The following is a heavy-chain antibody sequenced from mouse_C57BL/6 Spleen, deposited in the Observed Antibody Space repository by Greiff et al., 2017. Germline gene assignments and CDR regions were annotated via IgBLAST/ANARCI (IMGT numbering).Heavy chain of an antibody. Sequence: VQLQQPGAELVKPGASVKLSCKASGYTFTSYWMHWVKQRPGRGLEWIGRIDPNSGGIKYNEKFKSKATLTVDKPSSTAYLQLSSLTSEDSAVYYCARSYGSTLYYFDYWGQGTTLTVSS. CDR1: GYTFTSYW. J-gene: IGHJ2*01. CDR3: ARSYGSTLYYFDY. D-gene: IGHD1-1*01. V-gene: IGHV1-72*01. CDR2: IDPNSGGI.